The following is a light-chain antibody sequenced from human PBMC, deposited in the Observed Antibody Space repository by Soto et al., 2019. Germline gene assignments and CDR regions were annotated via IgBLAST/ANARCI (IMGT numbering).Light chain of an antibody. CDR1: GSDVGGYKY. Sequence: QSALTQPASVSGSPGQSITISCTGTGSDVGGYKYVCWFQQHPGKAPKLLIQEVSSRPSGVSNGFSGSKSGNAASLTISGLQAEDEADYYCCSYTGTSSWVFGGGTKLTVL. J-gene: IGLJ3*02. CDR2: EVS. CDR3: CSYTGTSSWV. V-gene: IGLV2-14*01.